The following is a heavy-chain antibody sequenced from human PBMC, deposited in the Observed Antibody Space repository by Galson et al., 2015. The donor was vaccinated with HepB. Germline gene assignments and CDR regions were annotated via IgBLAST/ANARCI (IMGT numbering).Heavy chain of an antibody. CDR2: INSDGSST. CDR1: GFTFSSYW. V-gene: IGHV3-74*01. CDR3: ASFRWQQLVDDDAFDI. D-gene: IGHD6-13*01. J-gene: IGHJ3*02. Sequence: SLRLSCAASGFTFSSYWMHWVRQAPGKGLVWVSRINSDGSSTSYADSVKGRFTISRDNAKNTLYLQMNSLRAEDTAVYYCASFRWQQLVDDDAFDIWGQGTMVTVSS.